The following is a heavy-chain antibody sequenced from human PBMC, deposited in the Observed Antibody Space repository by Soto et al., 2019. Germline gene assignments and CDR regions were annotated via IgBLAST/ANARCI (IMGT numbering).Heavy chain of an antibody. CDR2: ISYDGSNK. J-gene: IGHJ5*02. V-gene: IGHV3-30*18. Sequence: QVQLVESGGGVVQPGRSLRLSCAASGFTFSSYGMHWVRQAPGKGLEWVAVISYDGSNKYYADSVKGRFTISRDNSKNTLYLQMNSLRAEDTAVYYCAKDGALEPGGWFDPGGQGTLVTVSS. CDR1: GFTFSSYG. D-gene: IGHD1-1*01. CDR3: AKDGALEPGGWFDP.